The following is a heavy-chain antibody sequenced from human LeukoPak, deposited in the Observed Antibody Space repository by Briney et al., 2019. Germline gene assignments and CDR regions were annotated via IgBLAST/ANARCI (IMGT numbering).Heavy chain of an antibody. CDR3: ARDFRATYYDFWSGYLYYFDY. V-gene: IGHV1-46*01. D-gene: IGHD3-3*01. CDR2: INPSGGST. Sequence: ASVKVSCKASGYTFTSYYMHWVRQAPGQGLEWMGIINPSGGSTSYAQKFRGRVTMTRDTSTSTVYMELSSLRSEDTAVYYRARDFRATYYDFWSGYLYYFDYWGQGTLVTVSS. J-gene: IGHJ4*02. CDR1: GYTFTSYY.